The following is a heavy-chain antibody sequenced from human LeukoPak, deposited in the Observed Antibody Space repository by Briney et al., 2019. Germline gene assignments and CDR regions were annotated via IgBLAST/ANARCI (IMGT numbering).Heavy chain of an antibody. CDR3: AAGYSSGWYGYLSYYFDY. D-gene: IGHD6-19*01. J-gene: IGHJ4*02. CDR1: GGSISSGSYY. CDR2: IDTSGST. Sequence: SETLSLTCTVSGGSISSGSYYWNWIRQPAGKGLEWIGRIDTSGSTNYNPSLKSRVTISVDTSKNQFSLKLSSVTAADTAVYYCAAGYSSGWYGYLSYYFDYWGQGTLVTVSS. V-gene: IGHV4-61*02.